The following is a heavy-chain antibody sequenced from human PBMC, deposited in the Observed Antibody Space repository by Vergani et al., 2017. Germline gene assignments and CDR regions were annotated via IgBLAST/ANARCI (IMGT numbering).Heavy chain of an antibody. CDR1: GFTFSSYS. CDR3: ARDLLDRDPY. D-gene: IGHD3-10*01. Sequence: EVQLVESGGGLVKPGGSLRLSCAASGFTFSSYSMNWVRQAPGKGLEWVSSISSSSSYIYYADSVKSRFTISRDNAKNSLYLQMNSLRAEDTAVYYCARDLLDRDPYWGQGTLVTVSS. J-gene: IGHJ4*02. V-gene: IGHV3-21*01. CDR2: ISSSSSYI.